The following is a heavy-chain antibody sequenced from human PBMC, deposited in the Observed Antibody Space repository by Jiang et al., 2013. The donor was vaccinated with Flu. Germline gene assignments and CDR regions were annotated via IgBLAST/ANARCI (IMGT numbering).Heavy chain of an antibody. Sequence: GLVKPSETLPLTCTVSGGSISSYYWNWIRQPPGKGLEWIGYISYSGSTHYNPSLKSGVTISVDTSKNQFSLKLTSVTAADTAVYYCARAEKMTSWYFDLWGRGTLVTVSS. CDR2: ISYSGST. V-gene: IGHV4-59*01. CDR1: GGSISSYY. CDR3: ARAEKMTSWYFDL. D-gene: IGHD1-14*01. J-gene: IGHJ2*01.